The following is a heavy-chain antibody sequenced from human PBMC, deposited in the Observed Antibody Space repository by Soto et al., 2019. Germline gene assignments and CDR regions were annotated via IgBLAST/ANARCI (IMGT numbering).Heavy chain of an antibody. CDR1: GYTFTSYY. D-gene: IGHD3-10*01. Sequence: ASVKVSCKASGYTFTSYYMHWVRQAPGQGLEWMGIINPSGGSTSYAQKFQGRVTMTRDTSTSTVYMELSSLRSEDTAVYYCARDRAEYSYGSGSAGSCFYGLDGWGQGTTVAASS. CDR2: INPSGGST. J-gene: IGHJ6*01. CDR3: ARDRAEYSYGSGSAGSCFYGLDG. V-gene: IGHV1-46*01.